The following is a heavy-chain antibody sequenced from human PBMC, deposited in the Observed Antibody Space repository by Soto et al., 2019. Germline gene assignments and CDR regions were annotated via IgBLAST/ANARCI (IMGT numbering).Heavy chain of an antibody. CDR1: GYTFTSYD. Sequence: ASVKVSCKASGYTFTSYDINWVRQATGQGLEWMGWMNPNSGNTGYAQKFQGRVTMTRNTSISTAYMELSSLRSEDTAVYYCARGPIAVYAGPDDYYMYVWGKGTTVTVSS. CDR3: ARGPIAVYAGPDDYYMYV. D-gene: IGHD6-19*01. CDR2: MNPNSGNT. J-gene: IGHJ6*03. V-gene: IGHV1-8*01.